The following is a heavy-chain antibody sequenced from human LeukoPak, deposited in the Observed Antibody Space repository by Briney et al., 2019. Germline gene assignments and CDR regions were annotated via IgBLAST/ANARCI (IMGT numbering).Heavy chain of an antibody. V-gene: IGHV4-4*09. CDR2: IYTSGST. CDR1: GGSISSYY. J-gene: IGHJ6*03. Sequence: SETLSLTCTVSGGSISSYYWSWIRQPPGKGLEWIGYIYTSGSTNYDPSLKSRVTISVDTSKNQFSLKLSSVTAADTAVYYCARHWELLEGDYYYYYMDVWGKGTTVTVSS. D-gene: IGHD1-26*01. CDR3: ARHWELLEGDYYYYYMDV.